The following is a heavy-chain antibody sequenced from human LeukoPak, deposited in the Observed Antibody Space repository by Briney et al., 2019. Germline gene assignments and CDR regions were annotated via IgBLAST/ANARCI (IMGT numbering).Heavy chain of an antibody. J-gene: IGHJ4*02. V-gene: IGHV1-18*01. CDR2: ISAYNGNT. Sequence: ASVKVSCKASGYTFTSYGISWVRQAPGQGLEWMGWISAYNGNTNYAQKLQGRVTMTTDTSTSTAYMELRSLRSDDTAVYYCARGDIVVVPAASPGVPFDYWGQGTLVTVSS. D-gene: IGHD2-2*01. CDR1: GYTFTSYG. CDR3: ARGDIVVVPAASPGVPFDY.